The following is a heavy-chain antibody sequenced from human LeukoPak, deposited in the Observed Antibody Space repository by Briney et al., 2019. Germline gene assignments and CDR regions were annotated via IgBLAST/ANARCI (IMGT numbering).Heavy chain of an antibody. J-gene: IGHJ4*02. CDR1: GFTFSNAW. CDR3: TTGFHNRGYYDSSGYFIY. D-gene: IGHD3-22*01. V-gene: IGHV3-15*01. CDR2: IKSKTDGGTT. Sequence: AGGSLRLSCAASGFTFSNAWMSWVRQAPGKGLEWVGRIKSKTDGGTTDYAAPVKGRFTISRDDSKNTLYLQMNSLKTEDTAVYYCTTGFHNRGYYDSSGYFIYWGQGTLVTVSS.